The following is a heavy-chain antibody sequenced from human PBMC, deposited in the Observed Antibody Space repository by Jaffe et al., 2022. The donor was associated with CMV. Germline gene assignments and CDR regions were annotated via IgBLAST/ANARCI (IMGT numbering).Heavy chain of an antibody. J-gene: IGHJ6*02. D-gene: IGHD3-10*01. CDR1: GFTFSSYW. CDR3: ARDSYVPNYYGSGSYYNEEGYYYGMDV. V-gene: IGHV3-7*01. Sequence: EVQLVESGGGLVQPGGSLRLSCAASGFTFSSYWMSWVRQAPGKGLEWVANIKQDGSEKYYVDSVKGRFTISRDNAKNSLYLQMNSLRAEDTAVYYCARDSYVPNYYGSGSYYNEEGYYYGMDVWGQGTTVTVSS. CDR2: IKQDGSEK.